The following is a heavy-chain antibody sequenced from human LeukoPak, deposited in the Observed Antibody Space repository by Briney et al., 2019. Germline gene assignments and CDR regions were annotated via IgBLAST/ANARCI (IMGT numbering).Heavy chain of an antibody. D-gene: IGHD3-16*01. V-gene: IGHV1-2*02. CDR2: IFPNSGDT. CDR1: EYTFSGYY. CDR3: ARDRPRRGYFDY. Sequence: ASVKVSCKASEYTFSGYYIHWVRQAPGQGLELMGWIFPNSGDTNLAQKFQGRVAMTRDTSIRTVYMELSRLRSDDTAMYYCARDRPRRGYFDYRGQGSLVTVSS. J-gene: IGHJ4*02.